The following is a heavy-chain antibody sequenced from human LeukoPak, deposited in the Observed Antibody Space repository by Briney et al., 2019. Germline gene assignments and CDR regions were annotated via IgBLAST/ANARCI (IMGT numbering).Heavy chain of an antibody. CDR3: AKDCVMYCSSTSCYIGAFDI. Sequence: GGSLRLSCVASGFSFRKYSMSWVRQAPGQGLEWVSSITGREGNTYAADSVKGRFTISRDSSEDTLDLQMDSLRAEDTAIYYCAKDCVMYCSSTSCYIGAFDIWGQGTMVTVSS. D-gene: IGHD2-2*02. CDR1: GFSFRKYS. V-gene: IGHV3-23*01. CDR2: ITGREGNT. J-gene: IGHJ3*02.